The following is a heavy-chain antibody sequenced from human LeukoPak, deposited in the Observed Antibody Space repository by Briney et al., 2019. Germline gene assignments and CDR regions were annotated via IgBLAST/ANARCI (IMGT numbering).Heavy chain of an antibody. V-gene: IGHV4-61*02. D-gene: IGHD4-11*01. CDR3: ARAGGTVHPFDY. CDR2: IYTSGST. CDR1: GGSISSGSYY. Sequence: SQTLSLTCTVSGGSISSGSYYWSWIRQPAGKGLEWIGRIYTSGSTNYNPSLMSRVTISVDTSKNQFSLKLSSVTAADTAVYYCARAGGTVHPFDYWGQGTLVTVSS. J-gene: IGHJ4*02.